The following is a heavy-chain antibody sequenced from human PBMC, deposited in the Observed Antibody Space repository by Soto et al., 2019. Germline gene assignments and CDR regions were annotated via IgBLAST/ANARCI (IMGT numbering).Heavy chain of an antibody. CDR2: ISSDGTT. J-gene: IGHJ4*02. Sequence: EVQLVESGGDFVQPGGSLRLSCAASGFTFSSYGMNWVRQVPVKGLEWVSHISSDGTTYYADSVKGRFTISRDNAKNSLYLQMHSLIVEDTAVYYCASAPGYGDIDYWGRGTLVTVSS. V-gene: IGHV3-48*01. CDR3: ASAPGYGDIDY. CDR1: GFTFSSYG. D-gene: IGHD3-10*01.